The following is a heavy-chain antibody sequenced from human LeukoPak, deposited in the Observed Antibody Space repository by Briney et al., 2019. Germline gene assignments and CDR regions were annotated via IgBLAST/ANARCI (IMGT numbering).Heavy chain of an antibody. J-gene: IGHJ4*02. V-gene: IGHV4-59*01. CDR2: TYYSGST. D-gene: IGHD5-24*01. CDR1: GGSISSNY. CDR3: ASVDGYNHRYGY. Sequence: SETLSLTCTVSGGSISSNYWSWIRQPPGKELKWIGYTYYSGSTNYNPSLKSRVTISVDTSKNQFSLKLSSVTAADTAVYYCASVDGYNHRYGYWGQGTLVTVSS.